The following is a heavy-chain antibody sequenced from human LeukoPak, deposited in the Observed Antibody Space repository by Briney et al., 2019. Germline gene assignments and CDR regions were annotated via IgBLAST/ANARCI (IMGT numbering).Heavy chain of an antibody. CDR3: ARGGPYCGGDCQSD. D-gene: IGHD2-21*02. CDR1: GGTFSSYA. V-gene: IGHV1-69*13. CDR2: IITIFGTA. J-gene: IGHJ4*02. Sequence: SVKVSCKASGGTFSSYAISWVRQAPGQGLEWMGGIITIFGTANYAQKFQGRVTITADESTSTAYMELSSLRSEDTAVYYCARGGPYCGGDCQSDWGQGTLVTVSS.